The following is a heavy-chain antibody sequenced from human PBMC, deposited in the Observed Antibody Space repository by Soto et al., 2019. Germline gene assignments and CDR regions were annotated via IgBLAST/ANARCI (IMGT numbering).Heavy chain of an antibody. CDR1: GGSFTSNNW. CDR3: ASRDPGTSVDY. D-gene: IGHD1-7*01. CDR2: IYRTGST. Sequence: PSETLSLTCAVSGGSFTSNNWWTWVRQPPGQGLAWIGEIYRTGSTNYNPSPKSRVTISLDKSENQFSLKVTSLTAADTAVYYCASRDPGTSVDYWGQGTLVTVSS. V-gene: IGHV4-4*02. J-gene: IGHJ4*02.